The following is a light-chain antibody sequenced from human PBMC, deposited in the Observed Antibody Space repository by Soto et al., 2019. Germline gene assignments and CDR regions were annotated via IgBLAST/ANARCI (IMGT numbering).Light chain of an antibody. CDR1: QSINSH. V-gene: IGKV3-11*01. Sequence: EIVLTQSPATLSLSPGERATLSCRASQSINSHLAWYQQKPGQAPRLLMYDASNRATGILARFSGSGSGTDFTLTISSLEPEDFAVYYCQQRSTWPLTFGGGTKVEIK. J-gene: IGKJ4*01. CDR3: QQRSTWPLT. CDR2: DAS.